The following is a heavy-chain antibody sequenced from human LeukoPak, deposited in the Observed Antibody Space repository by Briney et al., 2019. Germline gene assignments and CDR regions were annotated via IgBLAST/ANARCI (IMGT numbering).Heavy chain of an antibody. V-gene: IGHV4-34*01. D-gene: IGHD3-22*01. CDR2: INHSGST. CDR3: ARGLVVPYRVAFDI. CDR1: GGSFSGYY. Sequence: PSETLSLTCAVYGGSFSGYYWSWLRQPPGKGLEWLGEINHSGSTNYNPSLKSRVTISVDTSKNQFSLKLSSVTAADTAVYYCARGLVVPYRVAFDIWGQGTMVTVSS. J-gene: IGHJ3*02.